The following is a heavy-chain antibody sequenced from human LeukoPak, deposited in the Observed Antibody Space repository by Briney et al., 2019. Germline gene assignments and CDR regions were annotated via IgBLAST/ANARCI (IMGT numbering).Heavy chain of an antibody. Sequence: SETLSLTCTVSGGSISSSSYYWGWIRQPPGKGLEWIGSIYYSGSTYYNPSLKSRVTISVDTSKNQFSLKLSSVTAADTAVYYCARHGVSRRGWYYFDYWGQGTLVTVSS. J-gene: IGHJ4*02. V-gene: IGHV4-39*01. CDR3: ARHGVSRRGWYYFDY. CDR2: IYYSGST. CDR1: GGSISSSSYY. D-gene: IGHD6-19*01.